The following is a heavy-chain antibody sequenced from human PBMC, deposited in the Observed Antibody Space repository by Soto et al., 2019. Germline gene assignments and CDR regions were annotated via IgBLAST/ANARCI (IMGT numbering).Heavy chain of an antibody. CDR2: IYWDDDQ. CDR3: AHAGDYDLLSFDH. CDR1: GFSLTTTSMG. Sequence: SGPTLVNPAQTLTLTCAFSGFSLTTTSMGVAWIRQPPGKALEWLALIYWDDDQRYSPSLKDRLTISKDTSRSRVVLTISNMIPEDTGTYFCAHAGDYDLLSFDHWGPGTLVTVSS. J-gene: IGHJ4*02. V-gene: IGHV2-5*02. D-gene: IGHD4-17*01.